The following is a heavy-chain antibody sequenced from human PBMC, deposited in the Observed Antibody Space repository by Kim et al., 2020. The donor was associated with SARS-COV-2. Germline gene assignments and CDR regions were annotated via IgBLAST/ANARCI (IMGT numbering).Heavy chain of an antibody. Sequence: KFQGRVTITADEATGTAYMELSSLRAEDTAVYYCARTGSGSNAVLDAFDIWGKGTMVTVSS. V-gene: IGHV1-69*01. CDR3: ARTGSGSNAVLDAFDI. D-gene: IGHD1-26*01. J-gene: IGHJ3*02.